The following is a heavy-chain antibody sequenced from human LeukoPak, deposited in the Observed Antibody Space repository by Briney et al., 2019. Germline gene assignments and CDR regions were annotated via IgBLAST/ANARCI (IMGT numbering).Heavy chain of an antibody. CDR2: ISSSSSTI. CDR3: ARGIRRYGSVEGY. D-gene: IGHD3-10*01. J-gene: IGHJ4*02. V-gene: IGHV3-48*01. Sequence: GGSLRLSCAASGFTFSSYSMNWVRQAPGKGLEWVSSISSSSSTIYYADSVKGRFTISRDNAKNSLYLQMNSLRAEDTAVYYCARGIRRYGSVEGYWGQGTLVTVSS. CDR1: GFTFSSYS.